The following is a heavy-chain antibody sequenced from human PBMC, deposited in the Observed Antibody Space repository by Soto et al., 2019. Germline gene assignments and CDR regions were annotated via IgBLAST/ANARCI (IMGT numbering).Heavy chain of an antibody. CDR3: ARDHAPIVATIGSIPGINWFDP. CDR2: IYYSGST. D-gene: IGHD5-12*01. CDR1: GGSISSGGYY. J-gene: IGHJ5*02. Sequence: PSETLSLTCTVSGGSISSGGYYWSWIRQPPGKGLEWIGYIYYSGSTYYNPSLKSRVTISVDTSKNQFSLKLSSVTAADTAVYYCARDHAPIVATIGSIPGINWFDPWGQGTLVTVSS. V-gene: IGHV4-30-4*08.